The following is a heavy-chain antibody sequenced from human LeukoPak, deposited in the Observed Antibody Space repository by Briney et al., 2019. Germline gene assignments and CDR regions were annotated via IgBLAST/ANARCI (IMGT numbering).Heavy chain of an antibody. Sequence: SETLSLTCTVSGGSISSYYWSWIRQPAGKGLEWIGRIYTSGSTNYNPSLKSRVTMSVDTSKNQFSLKLSSVTAADTAVYYCARDGIVGATVNYFDYWGQGTLVTVSS. CDR2: IYTSGST. D-gene: IGHD1-26*01. CDR1: GGSISSYY. J-gene: IGHJ4*02. CDR3: ARDGIVGATVNYFDY. V-gene: IGHV4-4*07.